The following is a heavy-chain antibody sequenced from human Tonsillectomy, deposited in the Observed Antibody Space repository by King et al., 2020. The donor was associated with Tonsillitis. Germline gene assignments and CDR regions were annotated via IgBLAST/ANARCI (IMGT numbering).Heavy chain of an antibody. V-gene: IGHV3-11*06. CDR2: ITATGDKT. D-gene: IGHD1-1*01. J-gene: IGHJ4*02. CDR3: ARDRALWRYMSNPY. Sequence: VQLVESGGGLVKPGGSLRLSCAVSGFTFSDYYMSWIRQPPGQGLEWISYITATGDKTDYADSVRGRFTISRDNTKKSLYLHMNSLRAEDTAVYYCARDRALWRYMSNPYWGQGTLVTVSS. CDR1: GFTFSDYY.